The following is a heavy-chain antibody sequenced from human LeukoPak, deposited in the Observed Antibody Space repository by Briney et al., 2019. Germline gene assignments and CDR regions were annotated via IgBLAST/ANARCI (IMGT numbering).Heavy chain of an antibody. D-gene: IGHD2-21*02. J-gene: IGHJ4*02. Sequence: GGSLRLSCSASGLTFSGYSMHWVRQAPGKGLEYLLGITGNGGNTYYADSVKGRFTISRDNSKNTLYLHMSSLRVEDTAVYYCVNDYCGADCHFWGQGTLVTVSS. V-gene: IGHV3-64D*06. CDR1: GLTFSGYS. CDR2: ITGNGGNT. CDR3: VNDYCGADCHF.